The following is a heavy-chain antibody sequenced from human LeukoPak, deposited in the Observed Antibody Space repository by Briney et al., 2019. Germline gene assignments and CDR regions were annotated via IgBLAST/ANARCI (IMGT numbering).Heavy chain of an antibody. D-gene: IGHD1-26*01. J-gene: IGHJ4*02. CDR2: TYYRSKWYN. CDR3: ARVLDVGPTYFDY. Sequence: SQTLSLTCAISGVSVSSDTAAWNWIRQSPSRGLEWLGRTYYRSKWYNDYAVSVKSRITINPDTSKNQFSLQLNSVTPEDTAVYYCARVLDVGPTYFDYWGQGTLVTVSS. CDR1: GVSVSSDTAA. V-gene: IGHV6-1*01.